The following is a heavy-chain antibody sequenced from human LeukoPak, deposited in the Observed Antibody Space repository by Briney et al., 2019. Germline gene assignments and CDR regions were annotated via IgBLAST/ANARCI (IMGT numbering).Heavy chain of an antibody. CDR2: FDPEDGER. CDR1: GYTLTELS. V-gene: IGHV1-24*01. J-gene: IGHJ4*02. Sequence: WASVKLSCKVSGYTLTELSMHWVRQAPGKGLEWMGGFDPEDGERIYEQKFQGRVIMTEDTSTDTAYMEMRSLKSEDTAVYYCATNLATVVTPAYYWGQGTVVIVSA. D-gene: IGHD4-23*01. CDR3: ATNLATVVTPAYY.